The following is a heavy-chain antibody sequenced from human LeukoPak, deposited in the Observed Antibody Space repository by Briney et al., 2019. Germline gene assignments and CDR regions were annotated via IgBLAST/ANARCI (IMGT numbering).Heavy chain of an antibody. Sequence: GGSLRLSCAASGFTFSSYGIHWVRQAPGKGLEWVAVMWYDGSNKYYADSVKGRFTISRDNSKNTLFLQMNGLRDEDTAVYFCARTLFAELHAIDYWGQGSLVTVSS. CDR1: GFTFSSYG. D-gene: IGHD1-26*01. CDR2: MWYDGSNK. CDR3: ARTLFAELHAIDY. V-gene: IGHV3-33*01. J-gene: IGHJ4*02.